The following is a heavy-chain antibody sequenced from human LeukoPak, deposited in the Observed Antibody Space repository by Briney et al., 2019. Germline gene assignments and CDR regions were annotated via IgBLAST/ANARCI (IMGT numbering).Heavy chain of an antibody. J-gene: IGHJ6*02. Sequence: SETLSLTCAVYGGSFSGFYWNWIRQPPGKGLEWIGEINHSGSTNYNPSLKSRVTISVDTSKNQFSLKLSSVTAADTAVYYCASSGYYEIYYYGMDVWGQGTTVTVSS. V-gene: IGHV4-34*01. CDR3: ASSGYYEIYYYGMDV. D-gene: IGHD3-22*01. CDR2: INHSGST. CDR1: GGSFSGFY.